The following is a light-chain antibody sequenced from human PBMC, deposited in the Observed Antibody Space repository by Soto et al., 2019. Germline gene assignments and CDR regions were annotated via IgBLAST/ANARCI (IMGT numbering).Light chain of an antibody. CDR3: QQYGSSPIT. J-gene: IGKJ5*01. CDR2: GSS. CDR1: QSITSSY. V-gene: IGKV3-20*01. Sequence: EIVLTQSPGTLSLSPGERATLSCRASQSITSSYLTWYQQKPGQAPRLLIYGSSSRATGIPDRFSGSGSGTDFTLTISRLEPEDFAVYYCQQYGSSPITFGQGTRLEIK.